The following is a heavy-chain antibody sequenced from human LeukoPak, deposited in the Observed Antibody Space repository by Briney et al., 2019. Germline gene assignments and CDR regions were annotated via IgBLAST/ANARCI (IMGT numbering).Heavy chain of an antibody. Sequence: PGRSLRLSCAASGFTSSSYSMYWVRQAPGKGLEYVSAIVSNGDGTYYADSVKGRFTISRDNSKNTLYLQMSSLRAEDTAVYYCVRRGGNSKAYFDYWGQGTLVTVSS. CDR3: VRRGGNSKAYFDY. CDR2: IVSNGDGT. CDR1: GFTSSSYS. V-gene: IGHV3-64D*06. J-gene: IGHJ4*02. D-gene: IGHD4-23*01.